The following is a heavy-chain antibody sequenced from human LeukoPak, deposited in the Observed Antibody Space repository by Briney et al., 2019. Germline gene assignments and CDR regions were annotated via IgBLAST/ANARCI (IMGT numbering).Heavy chain of an antibody. D-gene: IGHD3-16*02. Sequence: PSETLSLTCIVSGGSISGYYWSWIRQSPGKGLEWIAYIYNSGNTKYNPSLRSRVTISVNTSKNQLSLKLNSVTAADTAVDYCARPLSSSYRYTFDHWGQGAQVTVSS. J-gene: IGHJ4*02. CDR1: GGSISGYY. V-gene: IGHV4-59*08. CDR3: ARPLSSSYRYTFDH. CDR2: IYNSGNT.